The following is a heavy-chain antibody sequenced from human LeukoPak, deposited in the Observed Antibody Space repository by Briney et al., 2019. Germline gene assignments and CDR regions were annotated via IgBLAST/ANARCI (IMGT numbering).Heavy chain of an antibody. CDR2: IYTSGST. CDR3: ARDLEYVGAFDI. D-gene: IGHD6-6*01. Sequence: SETLSLTCTVSGGSISSGNYFWTWIRQPAGKGLEWIGHIYTSGSTNYNPSLKSRVTISVDTSKNQFSLKLSSVTAADTAVYYCARDLEYVGAFDIWGQGTMATVSS. V-gene: IGHV4-61*09. J-gene: IGHJ3*02. CDR1: GGSISSGNYF.